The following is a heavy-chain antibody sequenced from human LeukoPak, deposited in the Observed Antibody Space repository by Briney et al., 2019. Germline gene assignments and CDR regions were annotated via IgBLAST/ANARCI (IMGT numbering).Heavy chain of an antibody. D-gene: IGHD6-6*01. V-gene: IGHV1-2*02. Sequence: GASVKVSCKASGYTFSDYYIHWVRQAPGQGLEWMGWIDPNSGGTNYAQNFQGRATMTRDTSISTAYMELNSLTSDDTPVYYCARALVASSWATGFDPWGQGTLVTVPS. CDR3: ARALVASSWATGFDP. J-gene: IGHJ5*02. CDR1: GYTFSDYY. CDR2: IDPNSGGT.